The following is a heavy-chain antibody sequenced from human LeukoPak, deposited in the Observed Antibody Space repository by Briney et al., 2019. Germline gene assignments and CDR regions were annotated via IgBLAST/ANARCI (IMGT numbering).Heavy chain of an antibody. CDR3: ARRHAAAIYYGSGSFFDY. V-gene: IGHV3-33*01. J-gene: IGHJ4*02. CDR2: IWYDGSNK. D-gene: IGHD3-10*01. Sequence: PGRSLRLSCAASGFTFSSYGMRWVRQAPGKGLEWVAVIWYDGSNKYYADSVKGRFTISRDNSKNTLYLQMNSLRAEDTAVYYCARRHAAAIYYGSGSFFDYWGQGTLVTVSS. CDR1: GFTFSSYG.